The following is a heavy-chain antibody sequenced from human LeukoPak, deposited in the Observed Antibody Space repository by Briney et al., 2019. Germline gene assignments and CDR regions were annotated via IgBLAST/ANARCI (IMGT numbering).Heavy chain of an antibody. J-gene: IGHJ4*02. D-gene: IGHD7-27*01. V-gene: IGHV4-61*02. Sequence: SETLSLTCTVSGGSISSGSYYWSWIRQPAGKGLEWIGRIYTSGSTNYNPSLKSRVTISVGTSKNQFSLKLSSVTAADTAVYYCARHHWGRGYPIDYWGQGTLVTVSS. CDR2: IYTSGST. CDR3: ARHHWGRGYPIDY. CDR1: GGSISSGSYY.